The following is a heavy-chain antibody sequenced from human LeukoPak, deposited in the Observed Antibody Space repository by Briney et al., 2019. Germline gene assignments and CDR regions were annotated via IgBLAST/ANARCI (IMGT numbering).Heavy chain of an antibody. CDR2: VYPGDSNT. CDR3: ARRSAANAFDI. Sequence: PGESLKISCQGYGHIFTTYWIAWVRQMPGKGLEWMGIVYPGDSNTRYSPSFQGQVTISADKFITTAYLQWSSLKASDTAMYFCARRSAANAFDIWGQGTMVTVSS. CDR1: GHIFTTYW. J-gene: IGHJ3*02. V-gene: IGHV5-51*01. D-gene: IGHD6-13*01.